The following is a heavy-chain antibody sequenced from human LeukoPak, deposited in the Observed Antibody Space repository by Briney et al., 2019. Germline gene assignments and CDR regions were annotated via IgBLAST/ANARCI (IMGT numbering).Heavy chain of an antibody. J-gene: IGHJ4*02. V-gene: IGHV4-34*01. CDR3: ASSGDILTGYYIDY. CDR2: MNHSGST. CDR1: GGSFSGYY. D-gene: IGHD3-9*01. Sequence: SETLSLTCAVYGGSFSGYYWSWIRQPPGKGLEWIGEMNHSGSTNYNPSLKSRVTISVDTSKNQFSLKLSSVTAADTAVYYCASSGDILTGYYIDYWGQGTLVTVSS.